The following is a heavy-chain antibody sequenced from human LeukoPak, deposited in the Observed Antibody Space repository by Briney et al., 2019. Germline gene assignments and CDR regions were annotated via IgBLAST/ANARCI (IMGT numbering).Heavy chain of an antibody. J-gene: IGHJ6*03. CDR3: AKDPKHYYGSGSYYYYYYYMDV. CDR1: GFTFSSYG. CDR2: IRYDGSNK. Sequence: PGGSLRLSCAASGFTFSSYGMHWVRQAPGKGLEWVAFIRYDGSNKYYADSVKGRFTISRDNSKNTLYLQMNSLRAEDTAVYYCAKDPKHYYGSGSYYYYYYYMDVWGKGTTVTISS. V-gene: IGHV3-30*02. D-gene: IGHD3-10*01.